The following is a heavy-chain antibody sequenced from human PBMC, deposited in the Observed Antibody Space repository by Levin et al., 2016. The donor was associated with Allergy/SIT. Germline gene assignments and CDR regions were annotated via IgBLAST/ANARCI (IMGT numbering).Heavy chain of an antibody. CDR3: AKDGGAARPYDY. Sequence: GESLKISCAASGFTFSSYAMSWVRQAPGKGLEWVSAISGSGGSTYYADSVKGRFTISRDNSKNTLYLQMNSLRAEDTAVYYCAKDGGAARPYDYWGQGTLVTVSS. V-gene: IGHV3-23*01. CDR1: GFTFSSYA. D-gene: IGHD6-6*01. CDR2: ISGSGGST. J-gene: IGHJ4*02.